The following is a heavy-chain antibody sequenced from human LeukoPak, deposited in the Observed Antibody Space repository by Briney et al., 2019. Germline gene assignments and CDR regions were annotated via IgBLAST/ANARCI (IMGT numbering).Heavy chain of an antibody. CDR2: INPNSGGT. D-gene: IGHD6-13*01. V-gene: IGHV1-2*02. J-gene: IGHJ5*02. CDR1: GYTFTGYY. CDR3: ARGDYSSSWYYRAGYWFDP. Sequence: ASVKLSCKASGYTFTGYYMHWVRQAPGQGLEWMGWINPNSGGTNYVQKFQGRVTMTRDESISTAYMELSRLRSDDTAVYYCARGDYSSSWYYRAGYWFDPWGQGTLVTVSS.